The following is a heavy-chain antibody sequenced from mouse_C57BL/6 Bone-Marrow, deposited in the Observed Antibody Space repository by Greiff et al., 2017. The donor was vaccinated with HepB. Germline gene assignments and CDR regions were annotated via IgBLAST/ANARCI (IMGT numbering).Heavy chain of an antibody. Sequence: EVQLQQSGAELVRPGASVKLSCTASGFNIKDDYMHWVKQRPEQGLEWIGWIDPENGDTEYAPKFQGKATISADTSSNTAYLQLSNLTSEDTAVYYCTTLKLTFYVMDYWGQGTSVTVSS. CDR1: GFNIKDDY. CDR2: IDPENGDT. CDR3: TTLKLTFYVMDY. J-gene: IGHJ4*01. D-gene: IGHD4-1*01. V-gene: IGHV14-4*01.